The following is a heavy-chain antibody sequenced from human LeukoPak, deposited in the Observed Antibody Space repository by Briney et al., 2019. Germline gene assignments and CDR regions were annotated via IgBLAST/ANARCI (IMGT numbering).Heavy chain of an antibody. J-gene: IGHJ4*02. CDR2: INPNSGGT. D-gene: IGHD5-12*01. CDR1: GYTFTGYY. V-gene: IGHV1-2*02. Sequence: ASVKVSCKASGYTFTGYYMHWVRQAPGQGLEWMGWINPNSGGTNYAQKFQGRDTMTRDTSISTAYMELSRLRSDDTAVYYCARVVWLRSYFDYWGQGTLVTVSS. CDR3: ARVVWLRSYFDY.